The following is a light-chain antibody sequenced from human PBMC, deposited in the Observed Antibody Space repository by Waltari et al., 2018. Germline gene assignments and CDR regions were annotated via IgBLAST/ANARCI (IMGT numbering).Light chain of an antibody. Sequence: SYVMTQTPSLSVAPGKTARITCGGNNIGDKRVKWYQQKPGQAPVLVIYYDSDRPSDIPERFSGSNSGNRATLTISRVEAGDEADYYCQVWDSSSDHHVVFGGGTKLTVL. CDR3: QVWDSSSDHHVV. CDR1: NIGDKR. CDR2: YDS. V-gene: IGLV3-21*01. J-gene: IGLJ2*01.